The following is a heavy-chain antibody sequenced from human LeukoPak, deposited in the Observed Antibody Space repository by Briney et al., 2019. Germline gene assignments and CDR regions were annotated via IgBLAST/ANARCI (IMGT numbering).Heavy chain of an antibody. CDR3: ARDDYLEYYFDS. CDR1: GGSISSGDYY. J-gene: IGHJ4*02. Sequence: SETLSLTCTVSGGSISSGDYYWSWIRQPPGKGLEWIGYIYYSGNTYYNPSLKSRVTISLDTSENQFSLKLSSVTAADTAVYYCARDDYLEYYFDSWGQGTLVTVSS. CDR2: IYYSGNT. V-gene: IGHV4-30-4*01. D-gene: IGHD4-11*01.